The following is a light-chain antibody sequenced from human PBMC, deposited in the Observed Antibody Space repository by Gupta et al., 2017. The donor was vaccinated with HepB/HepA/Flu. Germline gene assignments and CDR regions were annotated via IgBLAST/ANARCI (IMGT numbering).Light chain of an antibody. V-gene: IGLV2-14*03. J-gene: IGLJ1*01. CDR3: TSYTNTNHYV. CDR1: SNDVGDYNY. Sequence: QSALAQPASVSGSPGQSITISCTGTSNDVGDYNYVSWYQQHPGKAPKLLIYDVTNRPSGVSNRFSGSQSGNTASLTISGLQSEDEADYYCTSYTNTNHYVFGTGTKVTVL. CDR2: DVT.